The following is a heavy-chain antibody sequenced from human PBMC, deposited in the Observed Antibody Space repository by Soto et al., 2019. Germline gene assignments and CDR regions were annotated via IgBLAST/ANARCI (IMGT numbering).Heavy chain of an antibody. D-gene: IGHD6-13*01. CDR3: TTDVYSSSWIDERNFDY. J-gene: IGHJ4*02. V-gene: IGHV3-15*07. CDR2: IKSKTDGGTT. CDR1: GFTFSNAW. Sequence: GGSLRLSCAASGFTFSNAWMNWVRQAPGKGLEWVGRIKSKTDGGTTDYAAPVKGRFTISRDDSKNTLYLQMNSLKTEDTAVYYCTTDVYSSSWIDERNFDYWGQGTLVTVSS.